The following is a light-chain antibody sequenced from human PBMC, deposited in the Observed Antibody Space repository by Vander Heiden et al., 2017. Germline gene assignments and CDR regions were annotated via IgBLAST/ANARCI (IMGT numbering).Light chain of an antibody. CDR2: LGS. Sequence: DIVMTQSPLSLPVTPGEPASISCRSSQSLLHSNGYNYLDWYLQKPGQSPQLLIYLGSNRASGVPEKFSGSGSGTDFTLKISRVEAEDVGVYYCMQALQTPPTCGQGTKVEIK. CDR3: MQALQTPPT. CDR1: QSLLHSNGYNY. J-gene: IGKJ1*01. V-gene: IGKV2-28*01.